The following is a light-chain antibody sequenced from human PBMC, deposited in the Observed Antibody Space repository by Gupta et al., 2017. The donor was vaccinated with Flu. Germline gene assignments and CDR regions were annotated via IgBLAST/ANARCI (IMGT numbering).Light chain of an antibody. Sequence: EIVMTQSPATLSVSPGERATLSCRASQSVSKNLAWYQQKPGQPPRLLIYDASTRATGIPARFSGSGSGTDFTLAISSLQSEDFAIYYCQQSHNWPPYTFGQGTKLEIK. CDR2: DAS. CDR3: QQSHNWPPYT. CDR1: QSVSKN. V-gene: IGKV3-15*01. J-gene: IGKJ2*01.